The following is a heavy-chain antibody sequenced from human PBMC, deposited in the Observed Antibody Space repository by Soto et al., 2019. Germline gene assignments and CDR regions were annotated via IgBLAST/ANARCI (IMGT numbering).Heavy chain of an antibody. J-gene: IGHJ4*02. CDR3: ARDLSKEVY. CDR2: ISSSSSYT. CDR1: VFTFCNYY. Sequence: LRLSCAASVFTFCNYYMRWIRQAPGKGLEWVSYISSSSSYTNYADSVKGRFTISRDNAKNSLYLQMNSLRAEDTAVYYCARDLSKEVYWGQGTLVTVSS. V-gene: IGHV3-11*05.